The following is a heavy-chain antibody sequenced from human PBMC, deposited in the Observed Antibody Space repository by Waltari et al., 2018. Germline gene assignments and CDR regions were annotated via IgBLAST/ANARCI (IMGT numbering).Heavy chain of an antibody. V-gene: IGHV3-49*04. J-gene: IGHJ4*02. Sequence: EVQLVESGGDLVQPGRSLRLSCTASGFTLGDYAMTWVRQVPGKGLDWEALIISKEYGGTTKDAASVKGRFTISRDESKNIAYLQMNSLETEDTAMYFCTRVRSWGLLEYWGQGTLVTVSS. CDR2: IISKEYGGTT. CDR1: GFTLGDYA. CDR3: TRVRSWGLLEY. D-gene: IGHD3-16*01.